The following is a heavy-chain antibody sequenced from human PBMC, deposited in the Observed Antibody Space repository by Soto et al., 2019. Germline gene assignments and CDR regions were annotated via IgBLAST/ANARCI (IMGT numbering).Heavy chain of an antibody. D-gene: IGHD2-2*01. V-gene: IGHV1-69*06. CDR1: VGTFGSYT. Sequence: QVHLVQSGAEVKKPGSSVKVSCTASVGTFGSYTVPWVRQAPGQGLEWMGEIIPMFGTASYAQKFQGRVTLTADKAPTTAHMELSSMSSDDTAVYFCARQKAMPPHFYSGMDVWGQGTTVTVSS. CDR3: ARQKAMPPHFYSGMDV. CDR2: IIPMFGTA. J-gene: IGHJ6*02.